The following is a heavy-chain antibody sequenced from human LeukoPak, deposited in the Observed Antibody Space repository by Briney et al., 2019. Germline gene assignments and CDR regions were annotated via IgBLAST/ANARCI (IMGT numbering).Heavy chain of an antibody. D-gene: IGHD2-2*02. CDR3: ARGFDRGCYTPHY. J-gene: IGHJ4*02. V-gene: IGHV4-34*01. CDR1: GGSFRGYF. CDR2: INESGST. Sequence: SETLSLTCAVYGGSFRGYFWSWIRQPPGKGLEWIGEINESGSTNYNPSLKSRVTISVDSSKNQFSLKVSSVTAADTAVYYCARGFDRGCYTPHYWGQGTLVTVSS.